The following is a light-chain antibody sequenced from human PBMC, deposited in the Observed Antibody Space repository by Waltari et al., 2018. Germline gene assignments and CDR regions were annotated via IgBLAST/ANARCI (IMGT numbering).Light chain of an antibody. CDR3: MQTLQTPLLT. Sequence: IVMTQSPLSLPVTPGESASISCRSSQSLLHSNGYNYLDWYVQKPGRSSQLIIYLASNRASGVPDRLSGSGSGIDFTLKISRVEAEDVVVYYCMQTLQTPLLTFGGGTKVEIK. J-gene: IGKJ4*01. V-gene: IGKV2-28*01. CDR2: LAS. CDR1: QSLLHSNGYNY.